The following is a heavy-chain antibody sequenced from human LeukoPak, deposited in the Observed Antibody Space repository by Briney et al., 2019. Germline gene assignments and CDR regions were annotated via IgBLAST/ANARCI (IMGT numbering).Heavy chain of an antibody. D-gene: IGHD3-22*01. J-gene: IGHJ1*01. CDR2: IYYSGST. CDR3: ARRRYYDSTGYLD. V-gene: IGHV4-39*01. Sequence: SETLSLTCTVSGGYISSSSYYWDWIRQPSGRGLEWIGSIYYSGSTYYNPSLKSRVTIFLDTSKNQFSLKLASVTAADTAVYYCARRRYYDSTGYLDWGQGTLVTVSS. CDR1: GGYISSSSYY.